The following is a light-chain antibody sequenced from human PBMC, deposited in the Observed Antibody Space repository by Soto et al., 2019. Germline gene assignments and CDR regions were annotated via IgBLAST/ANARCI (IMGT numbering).Light chain of an antibody. J-gene: IGKJ5*01. CDR1: QSVSSY. CDR2: DAS. CDR3: QQRRNWQIT. Sequence: EIVLTQSPATLSLSPGERATLSCRASQSVSSYLAWYQQKPGQAPRLLIYDASNRSTGIPARFSGSWSGTYFTLTIGRLESEDFAVYYCQQRRNWQITFGQGTRLEIK. V-gene: IGKV3-11*01.